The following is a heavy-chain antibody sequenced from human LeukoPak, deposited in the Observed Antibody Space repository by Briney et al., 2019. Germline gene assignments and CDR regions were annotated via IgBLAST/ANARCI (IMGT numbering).Heavy chain of an antibody. CDR2: FDPEDGET. CDR1: GYTLTELS. D-gene: IGHD2-15*01. CDR3: ATDHGTPKGLHCSGGSCYERDYYGMDV. Sequence: GASVKVSCKVSGYTLTELSMHWVRQAPGKGLEWMGGFDPEDGETIYAQKFQGRVTMTEDTSTDTAYMELSSLRSEDTAVYYCATDHGTPKGLHCSGGSCYERDYYGMDVWGQGTTVTVSS. V-gene: IGHV1-24*01. J-gene: IGHJ6*02.